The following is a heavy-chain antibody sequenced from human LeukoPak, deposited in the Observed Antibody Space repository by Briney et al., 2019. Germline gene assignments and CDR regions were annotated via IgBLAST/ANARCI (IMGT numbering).Heavy chain of an antibody. Sequence: SETLSLTCAVYGGSFSGYHWSWIRQPPGKGLEWIGEINHSGSTNYNPSLKSRVTISVDTSKNQFSLKVSSVTAADTAVCYCARGNYDYYDHWGQGTLVTVSS. V-gene: IGHV4-34*01. CDR1: GGSFSGYH. J-gene: IGHJ4*02. D-gene: IGHD1-7*01. CDR3: ARGNYDYYDH. CDR2: INHSGST.